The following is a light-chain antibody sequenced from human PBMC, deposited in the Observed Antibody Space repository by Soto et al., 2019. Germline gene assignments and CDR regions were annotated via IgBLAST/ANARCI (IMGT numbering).Light chain of an antibody. V-gene: IGKV3D-20*02. J-gene: IGKJ5*01. Sequence: EIVLTQSPGTLSLSPGERASLSCRASQTVSSVHLAWYQHKPGQAPRLLIYGASRRATGVPDRFSGSASGTDFTLTISSLEPEDSAVYYCQQRHMWPITFGQGTRLEIK. CDR1: QTVSSVH. CDR3: QQRHMWPIT. CDR2: GAS.